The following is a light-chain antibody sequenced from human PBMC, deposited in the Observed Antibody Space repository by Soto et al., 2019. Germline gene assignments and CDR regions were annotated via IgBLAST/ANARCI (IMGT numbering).Light chain of an antibody. CDR2: EVS. V-gene: IGLV2-14*01. CDR3: SSYTRSSTPYV. Sequence: QSALTQPRSVSGPPGQSVSISCSGTSSDVGTYNYVSWYQQHPGKAPKLMIYEVSNRPSRVSNRFSGSKSGNTASLTISGLQAEDEADYYCSSYTRSSTPYVYGTGTQLTVL. CDR1: SSDVGTYNY. J-gene: IGLJ1*01.